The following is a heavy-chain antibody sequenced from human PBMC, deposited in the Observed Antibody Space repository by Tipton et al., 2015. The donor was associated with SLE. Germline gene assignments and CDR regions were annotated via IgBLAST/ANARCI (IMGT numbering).Heavy chain of an antibody. CDR2: IYHSGST. J-gene: IGHJ3*02. Sequence: TLSLTCAVYNGSLSGHYWSWIRQPPGKGLEWIGEIYHSGSTNYKPSLKSRVTISVDTSKNQFSLQLNSVTPEDTALYYCATYAFDIWGQGTMVTVSS. CDR3: ATYAFDI. V-gene: IGHV4-34*01. CDR1: NGSLSGHY.